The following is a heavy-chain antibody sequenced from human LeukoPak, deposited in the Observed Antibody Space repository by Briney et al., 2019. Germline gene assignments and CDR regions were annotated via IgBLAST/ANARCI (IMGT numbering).Heavy chain of an antibody. J-gene: IGHJ4*02. CDR2: ISGSGGTT. Sequence: GGSLRLSCAASGFTFSNYGMTWVRQAPGKGLEWVSGISGSGGTTYDADSVKGRFTASRDNSKNILYLQMNSLRAEDTAVYFCAKTQGYFDFWGQGTLVTVSS. CDR1: GFTFSNYG. CDR3: AKTQGYFDF. V-gene: IGHV3-23*01.